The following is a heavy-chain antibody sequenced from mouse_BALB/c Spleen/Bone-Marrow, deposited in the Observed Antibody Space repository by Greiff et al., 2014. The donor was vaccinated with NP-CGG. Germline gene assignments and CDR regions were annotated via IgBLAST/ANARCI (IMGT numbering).Heavy chain of an antibody. D-gene: IGHD2-3*01. V-gene: IGHV1-54*01. J-gene: IGHJ2*01. CDR2: INPGSEST. CDR3: ARYDGYFDY. Sequence: VQLQQSGAELVRPGTSVKVSCKASGYAFTDYLMEWLKQRPGQGPEWIGVINPGSESTNYNEKFKDKATLTADKSSSTAYMQLSSLTSDDSAVYFRARYDGYFDYWGQGTILTVSS. CDR1: GYAFTDYL.